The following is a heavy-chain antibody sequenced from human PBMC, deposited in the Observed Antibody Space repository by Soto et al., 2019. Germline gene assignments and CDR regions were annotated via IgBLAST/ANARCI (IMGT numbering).Heavy chain of an antibody. CDR3: ARAFTYDFWSGSLEGLDV. Sequence: SETLSLTCTFSCGSISGYHWSWLRQPPGKGLEWLGHIYYTGSLNYNPSLKGRVTMSVDTSKNQFSLRLTSVTAADTAVYFCARAFTYDFWSGSLEGLDVWGVGTKVTVSS. CDR2: IYYTGSL. D-gene: IGHD3-3*01. J-gene: IGHJ6*04. V-gene: IGHV4-59*01. CDR1: CGSISGYH.